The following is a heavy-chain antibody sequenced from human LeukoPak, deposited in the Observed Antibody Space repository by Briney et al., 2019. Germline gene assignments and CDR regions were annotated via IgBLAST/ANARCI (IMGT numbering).Heavy chain of an antibody. CDR1: GYTFTSYY. D-gene: IGHD2-15*01. CDR3: LVLGYCSGGSCPPNAFDI. J-gene: IGHJ3*02. CDR2: INPSGGST. V-gene: IGHV1-46*01. Sequence: ASVKVSCKASGYTFTSYYMHWVRQAPGQGLEWMGIINPSGGSTSYAQKFQGRVTMTRDTSTSTVYMELSSLRSEDTAVYYCLVLGYCSGGSCPPNAFDIWGHGTMVTVSS.